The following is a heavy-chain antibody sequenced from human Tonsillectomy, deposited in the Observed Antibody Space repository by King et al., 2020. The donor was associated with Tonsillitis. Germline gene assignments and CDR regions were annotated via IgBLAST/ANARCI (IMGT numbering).Heavy chain of an antibody. CDR1: GYTLTELS. J-gene: IGHJ6*02. CDR3: ATLGLANWGFSYYYYGMDV. CDR2: FDPEDGET. D-gene: IGHD7-27*01. V-gene: IGHV1-24*01. Sequence: QLVQFGAEVKKPGASVKVSCKVSGYTLTELSMHWVRQAPGKGLEWMGGFDPEDGETIYAQKFQGRVTMTEDTSTDTAYMELSSLRSEDTAVYYCATLGLANWGFSYYYYGMDVWGQGTTVTVSS.